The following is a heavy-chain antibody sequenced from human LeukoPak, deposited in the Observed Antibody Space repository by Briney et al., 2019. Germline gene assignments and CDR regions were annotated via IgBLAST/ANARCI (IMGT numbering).Heavy chain of an antibody. D-gene: IGHD3-10*01. Sequence: PSETLSLTCTVSGYSISSGYYWGWIRQPPGKGLEWIGNIYHSGSTYYNPSLKSRVTISVDTSKNQFSLKLSSVTAADTAVYYCARDITMVRGVITNWGQGTLVTVSS. CDR1: GYSISSGYY. CDR2: IYHSGST. V-gene: IGHV4-38-2*02. CDR3: ARDITMVRGVITN. J-gene: IGHJ4*02.